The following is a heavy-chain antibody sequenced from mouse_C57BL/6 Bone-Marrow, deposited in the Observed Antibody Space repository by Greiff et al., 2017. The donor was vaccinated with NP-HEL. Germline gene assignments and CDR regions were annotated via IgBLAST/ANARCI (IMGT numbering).Heavy chain of an antibody. V-gene: IGHV5-9*01. CDR3: ARFTTVVED. CDR1: GFTFSSYT. Sequence: DVKLVESGGGLVKPGGSLKLSCAASGFTFSSYTMSWVRQTPEKRLEWVATISGGGGNTYYPDSVKGRFTISRDNAKNTLYLQMSSLRSEDTALYYCARFTTVVEDWGQGTLVTVSA. J-gene: IGHJ3*01. CDR2: ISGGGGNT. D-gene: IGHD1-1*01.